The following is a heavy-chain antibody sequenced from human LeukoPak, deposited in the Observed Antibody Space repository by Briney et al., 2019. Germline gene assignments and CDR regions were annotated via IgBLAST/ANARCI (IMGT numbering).Heavy chain of an antibody. CDR2: IYPGDSDT. J-gene: IGHJ5*02. Sequence: GESLKISCKGSGYSFTSYWIGWVRQMPGKGLEWMGIIYPGDSDTRYSPSFQGHVTISADKSISTAYLQWSSLKASDTAMYYCARLETLLWFGELLRSWFDPWGQGTLVTVSS. CDR3: ARLETLLWFGELLRSWFDP. CDR1: GYSFTSYW. D-gene: IGHD3-10*01. V-gene: IGHV5-51*01.